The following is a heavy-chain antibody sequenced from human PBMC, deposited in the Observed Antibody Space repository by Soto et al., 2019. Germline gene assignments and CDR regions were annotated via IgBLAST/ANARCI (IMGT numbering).Heavy chain of an antibody. Sequence: PGESLKISCKGSGYSFTSYWISWVRQMPGKGLEWMGRIDPSDSYTNYSPSFQGHVTISADKSISTAYLQWSSLKASDTAMYYCARLNDYDILVEAHFDDWGQGTLVTVAS. CDR1: GYSFTSYW. V-gene: IGHV5-10-1*01. D-gene: IGHD3-9*01. CDR2: IDPSDSYT. CDR3: ARLNDYDILVEAHFDD. J-gene: IGHJ4*02.